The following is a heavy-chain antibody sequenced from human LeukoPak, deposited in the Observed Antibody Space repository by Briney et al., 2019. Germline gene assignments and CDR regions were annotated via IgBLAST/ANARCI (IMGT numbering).Heavy chain of an antibody. CDR2: VFNSGST. J-gene: IGHJ4*02. V-gene: IGHV4-61*01. CDR1: GGSVSSGNYY. Sequence: SETLSLTCTVSGGSVSSGNYYWSWIRQPPGKGLEWIGYVFNSGSTNYNPSLKSRVRISIDKPKNQFSLKVSSVTAADTAVYYCASGGPYSGYIYWGQGSLVTVSS. D-gene: IGHD5-12*01. CDR3: ASGGPYSGYIY.